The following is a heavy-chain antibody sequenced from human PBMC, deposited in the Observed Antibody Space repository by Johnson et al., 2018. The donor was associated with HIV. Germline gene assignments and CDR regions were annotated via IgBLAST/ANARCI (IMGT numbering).Heavy chain of an antibody. CDR2: ISYDGSNK. CDR3: ARGGARSSGYYSAFVI. CDR1: GFTFSSYA. D-gene: IGHD3-22*01. V-gene: IGHV3-30-3*01. J-gene: IGHJ3*02. Sequence: QVQLVESGGGVVQPGRSLRLSCAASGFTFSSYAMHWVRQAPGKGLEWVAVISYDGSNKYYADSVKGRFTISRDNSKNTLYLQMNSLRAEDTAVYYCARGGARSSGYYSAFVIWGQGTMVTVSS.